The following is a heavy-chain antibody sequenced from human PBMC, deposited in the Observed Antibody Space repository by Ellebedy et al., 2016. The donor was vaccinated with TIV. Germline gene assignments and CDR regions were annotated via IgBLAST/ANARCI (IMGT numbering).Heavy chain of an antibody. J-gene: IGHJ6*02. CDR3: ARHRQQLVPRYYYYYGMDV. CDR2: IYPGDSDT. D-gene: IGHD6-13*01. Sequence: GGSLRLSCKGSGYSFSNYWIGWVRQMPGKGLEWMGIIYPGDSDTRYSPSFQGQVTISADKSISTAYLQWSSLKASDTAMYYCARHRQQLVPRYYYYYGMDVWGQGTTVTVSS. V-gene: IGHV5-51*01. CDR1: GYSFSNYW.